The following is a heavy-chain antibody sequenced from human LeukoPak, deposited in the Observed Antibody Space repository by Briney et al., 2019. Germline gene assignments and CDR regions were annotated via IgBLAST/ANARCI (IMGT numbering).Heavy chain of an antibody. CDR1: GLTFSNYA. CDR2: VSGSGDST. J-gene: IGHJ4*02. V-gene: IGHV3-23*01. Sequence: GGSLRLSCAASGLTFSNYAMSWVRQAPGKGLEWVSAVSGSGDSTYYANSVKGRFTISRDNSQNTLYLQLNSLRAEDTAVYYCAREDSSSWYGWVYWGQGTLVTVSS. CDR3: AREDSSSWYGWVY. D-gene: IGHD6-13*01.